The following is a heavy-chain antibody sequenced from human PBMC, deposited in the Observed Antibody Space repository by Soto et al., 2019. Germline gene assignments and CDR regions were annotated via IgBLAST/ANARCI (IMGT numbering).Heavy chain of an antibody. CDR1: GFTFTSFT. J-gene: IGHJ4*02. Sequence: EVQLLQSGGALVQPGGSLRLSCAASGFTFTSFTMNWVRQAPGKGLEWVSAISGSGYNTYDADSVRGRFTISRDNSKNMLYLQMNRLRGDDTAVYFCAKSIRTTLSVYDYWGQGALVTVSS. D-gene: IGHD4-17*01. CDR3: AKSIRTTLSVYDY. CDR2: ISGSGYNT. V-gene: IGHV3-23*01.